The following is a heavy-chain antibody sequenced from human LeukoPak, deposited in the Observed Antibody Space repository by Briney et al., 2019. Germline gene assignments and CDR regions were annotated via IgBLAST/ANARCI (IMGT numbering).Heavy chain of an antibody. V-gene: IGHV3-48*01. CDR2: ITSDRRTI. CDR3: ARSTSGTFDH. CDR1: GFTFSIYS. Sequence: GGSLRLSCAASGFTFSIYSMNWVRQAPGEGLEWVSYITSDRRTISYADPVKGRFTISRDNDKRLLYLQMDSLRAGDTAVYYCARSTSGTFDHWGQGMLVTVSS. D-gene: IGHD5/OR15-5a*01. J-gene: IGHJ4*02.